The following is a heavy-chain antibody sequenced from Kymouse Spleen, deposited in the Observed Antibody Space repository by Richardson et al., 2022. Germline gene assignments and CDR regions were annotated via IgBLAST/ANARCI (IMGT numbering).Heavy chain of an antibody. CDR3: ARDGLLWFGELYPYYYGMDV. CDR1: GDSVSSNSAA. V-gene: IGHV6-1*01. Sequence: QVQLQQSGPGLVKPSQTLSLTCAISGDSVSSNSAAWNWIRQSPSRGLEWLGRTYYRSKWYNDYAVSVKSRITINPDTSKNQFSLQLNSVTPEDTAVYYCARDGLLWFGELYPYYYGMDVWGQGTTVTVSS. D-gene: IGHD3-10*01. J-gene: IGHJ6*02. CDR2: TYYRSKWYN.